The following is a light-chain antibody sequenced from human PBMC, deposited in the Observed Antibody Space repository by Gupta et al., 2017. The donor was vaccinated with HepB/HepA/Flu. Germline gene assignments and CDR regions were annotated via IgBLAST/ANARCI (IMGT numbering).Light chain of an antibody. CDR2: GAS. J-gene: IGKJ2*03. Sequence: DIQMTQSPSSLSASVGDRVIITCRASQSISSYLNWYQQKPGKAPKFLIYGASNLQSGVPSRFSGSGSGTDFTLTISSLQPEDFATYYCQQSYSTPPSFGQGTNLEIK. V-gene: IGKV1-39*01. CDR3: QQSYSTPPS. CDR1: QSISSY.